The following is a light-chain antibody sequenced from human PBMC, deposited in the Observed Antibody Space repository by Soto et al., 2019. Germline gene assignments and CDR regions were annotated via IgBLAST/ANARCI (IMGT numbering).Light chain of an antibody. Sequence: DIQLTQSPSFLSASVGDRVTITCRTSQGISSYLAWYQQKPGKAPKFLIYAASTLRGGVPSRFSGSGSGTEFTLTISSLQPEDFETYYCQGLNDYPITFGQGTRLEIK. CDR1: QGISSY. CDR3: QGLNDYPIT. J-gene: IGKJ5*01. V-gene: IGKV1-9*01. CDR2: AAS.